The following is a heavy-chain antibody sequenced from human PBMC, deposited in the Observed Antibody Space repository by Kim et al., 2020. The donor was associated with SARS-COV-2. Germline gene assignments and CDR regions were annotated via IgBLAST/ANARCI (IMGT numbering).Heavy chain of an antibody. V-gene: IGHV4-39*01. D-gene: IGHD3-10*01. J-gene: IGHJ4*02. CDR3: ARSYGSGTYYLTYYSDY. Sequence: HKSRVNISADTSKNQFSLKLSSVTATDTAVYYCARSYGSGTYYLTYYSDYWGQGTLVTVSS.